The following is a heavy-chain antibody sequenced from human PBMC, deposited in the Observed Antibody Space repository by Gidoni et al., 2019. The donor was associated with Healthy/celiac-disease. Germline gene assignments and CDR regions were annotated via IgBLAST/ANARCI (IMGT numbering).Heavy chain of an antibody. CDR1: GYTLTELS. CDR3: ATFTPYYYGSGSYLGY. V-gene: IGHV1-24*01. Sequence: GAEVKKTGASVKVSCKVSGYTLTELSMHWVRQAPGKGLEWMGGFDPEDGETIYAQKFQGRVTMTEDTSTDTAYMELSSLRSEDTAVYYCATFTPYYYGSGSYLGYWGQGTLVTVSS. D-gene: IGHD3-10*01. J-gene: IGHJ4*02. CDR2: FDPEDGET.